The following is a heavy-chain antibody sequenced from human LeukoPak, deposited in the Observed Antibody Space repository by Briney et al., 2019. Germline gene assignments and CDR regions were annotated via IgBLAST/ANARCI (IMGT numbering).Heavy chain of an antibody. CDR3: AKDSILGSERPKQFDY. Sequence: GGSLRLSCAASGFTFSSYAMSWVRQAPGKGLEWVSAISGSGGSTYYADSVKGRFTISSDNSKNTLYLQMNSLRAEDTAVYYCAKDSILGSERPKQFDYWGQGTLVTVSS. V-gene: IGHV3-23*01. D-gene: IGHD3-3*02. CDR2: ISGSGGST. CDR1: GFTFSSYA. J-gene: IGHJ4*02.